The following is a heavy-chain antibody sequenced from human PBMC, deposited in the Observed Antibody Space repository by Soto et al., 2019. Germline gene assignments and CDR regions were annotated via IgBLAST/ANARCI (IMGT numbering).Heavy chain of an antibody. J-gene: IGHJ4*02. CDR3: ARTSQRAYY. D-gene: IGHD1-1*01. CDR1: VFTFSSDW. V-gene: IGHV3-7*01. Sequence: PGGSLRFSCAASVFTFSSDWMSWARQVSGKGLECGANIKKDGSENYSGDSVKGRFTISRDNAKNSLYLQMNSLRAEDTAVYYCARTSQRAYYWGQGTLVTVSS. CDR2: IKKDGSEN.